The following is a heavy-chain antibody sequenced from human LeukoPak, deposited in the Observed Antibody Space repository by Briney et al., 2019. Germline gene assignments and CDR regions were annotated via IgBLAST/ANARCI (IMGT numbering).Heavy chain of an antibody. V-gene: IGHV3-33*06. CDR2: IWYDGSNK. Sequence: GGSLRLSCAASGFTFSSYGMHWVRQAPGKGLEWVAVIWYDGSNKYYADSVKGRFTISRDNSKNTLYLQMNSLRVDDTAMYYCAKERGRSWLLPDWYFDVWGRGTLVSVSS. CDR1: GFTFSSYG. CDR3: AKERGRSWLLPDWYFDV. J-gene: IGHJ2*01. D-gene: IGHD3-22*01.